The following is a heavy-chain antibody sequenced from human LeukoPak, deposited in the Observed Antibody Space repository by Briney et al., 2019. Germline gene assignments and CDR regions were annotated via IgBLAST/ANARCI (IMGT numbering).Heavy chain of an antibody. Sequence: PGRSLRLSCAASGFTFDDYAMHWVRQAPGKGLEWVSGVSWNSGSIGYADSVQDRFTIYRDNAKNSLYLQMNSLRAEDTALYYCAKDRSDCYGNYYPGTDVWGQRTTVTVSS. D-gene: IGHD6-19*01. V-gene: IGHV3-9*01. CDR3: AKDRSDCYGNYYPGTDV. J-gene: IGHJ6*02. CDR2: VSWNSGSI. CDR1: GFTFDDYA.